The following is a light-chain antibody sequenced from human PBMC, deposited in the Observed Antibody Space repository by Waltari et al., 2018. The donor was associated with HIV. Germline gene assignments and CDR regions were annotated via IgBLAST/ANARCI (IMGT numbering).Light chain of an antibody. CDR3: QQGDSLAYT. CDR1: QDIEKH. J-gene: IGKJ2*01. Sequence: DIQMTQSPSSLSASAGARVTITCQASQDIEKHLNWYQQKLGKAPKLLIYDVSNLQTGVPARFRGSGSGTDFTFTISSLQPEDIATYYCQQGDSLAYTFGQGTKLEIK. CDR2: DVS. V-gene: IGKV1-33*01.